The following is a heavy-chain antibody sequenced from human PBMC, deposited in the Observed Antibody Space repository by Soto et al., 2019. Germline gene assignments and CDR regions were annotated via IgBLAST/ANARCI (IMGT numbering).Heavy chain of an antibody. CDR2: ISYTGST. CDR3: ARGSRDGYTGDRFDP. V-gene: IGHV4-31*03. D-gene: IGHD7-27*01. CDR1: GGSITSGGHY. Sequence: PSETLSLTCTVSGGSITSGGHYWSWIRQLPGKGLEWIGYISYTGSTFSNPSLKSRLSISVDTSKNQFSLKVSSVTDADTAVYYCARGSRDGYTGDRFDPWGQGTLVTVSS. J-gene: IGHJ5*02.